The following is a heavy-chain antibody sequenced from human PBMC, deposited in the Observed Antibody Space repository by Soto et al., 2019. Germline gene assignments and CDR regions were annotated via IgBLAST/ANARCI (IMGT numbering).Heavy chain of an antibody. V-gene: IGHV3-53*01. D-gene: IGHD6-19*01. CDR1: GFTVSSNY. Sequence: PVGSLRLSCAASGFTVSSNYMSWVRQAPGKGLEWVSVIYSGGSTYYADSVKGRFTISRDNSKNTLYLQMNSLRAEDTAVYYCARESSGWHRNFDYWGQGTLVTVSS. CDR3: ARESSGWHRNFDY. J-gene: IGHJ4*02. CDR2: IYSGGST.